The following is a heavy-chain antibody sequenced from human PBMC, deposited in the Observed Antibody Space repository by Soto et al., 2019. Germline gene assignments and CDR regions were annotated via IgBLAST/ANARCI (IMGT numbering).Heavy chain of an antibody. CDR3: ASRAWDYYYGMDV. CDR2: IYHTGIT. J-gene: IGHJ6*02. CDR1: GDSISSVNW. V-gene: IGHV4-4*02. Sequence: SETLSLTCAVSGDSISSVNWWSWVRQSPGQGLEWIGDIYHTGITNYNPSLQSRVTISVDKSKNEFSLNLTSVTAADTAVYYCASRAWDYYYGMDVWGQGTTVTVSS.